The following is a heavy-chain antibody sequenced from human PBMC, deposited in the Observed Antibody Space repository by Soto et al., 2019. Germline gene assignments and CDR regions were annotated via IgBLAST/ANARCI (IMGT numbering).Heavy chain of an antibody. CDR3: ARGKYCSSTSCSDNWFDP. D-gene: IGHD2-2*01. V-gene: IGHV1-8*01. Sequence: QVQLVQSGAEVKKPGASVKVSCKASGYTFTSYDINWVRQATGQGLEWMGWMNPNSGNTGYAQKFQGRVTMTRNTSISKAYMELSSLRSEDTAVYYCARGKYCSSTSCSDNWFDPWGQGTLVTVSS. CDR1: GYTFTSYD. J-gene: IGHJ5*02. CDR2: MNPNSGNT.